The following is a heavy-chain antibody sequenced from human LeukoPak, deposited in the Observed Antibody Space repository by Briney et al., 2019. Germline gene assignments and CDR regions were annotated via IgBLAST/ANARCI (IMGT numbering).Heavy chain of an antibody. V-gene: IGHV3-21*01. CDR3: ARMGAVADLTFDY. D-gene: IGHD6-19*01. Sequence: GGSLRLSCAASGFTFRSYSMNWVRQAPGEGVEWVSSISSSSSNIYYADSVKGRFTISRDNAKNSLYLQMNSLRAEDTAVYYCARMGAVADLTFDYWGQGTLVTVSS. CDR2: ISSSSSNI. J-gene: IGHJ4*02. CDR1: GFTFRSYS.